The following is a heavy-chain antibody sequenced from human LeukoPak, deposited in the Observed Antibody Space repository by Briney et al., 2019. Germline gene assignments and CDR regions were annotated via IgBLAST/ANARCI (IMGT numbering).Heavy chain of an antibody. Sequence: SETLSLTCTVSGGSISSSSYYWGWIRQPPGKGLEWIGSIYYSGSTYYNPSLKSRVTISVGTSKNQFSLKLSSVTAADTAVYYCARRQGFWSGYYIWTDYWGQGTLVTVSS. CDR1: GGSISSSSYY. CDR3: ARRQGFWSGYYIWTDY. V-gene: IGHV4-39*01. CDR2: IYYSGST. D-gene: IGHD3-3*01. J-gene: IGHJ4*02.